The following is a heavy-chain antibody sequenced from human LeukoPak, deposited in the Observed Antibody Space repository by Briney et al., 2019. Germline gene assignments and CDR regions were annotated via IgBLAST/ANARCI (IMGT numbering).Heavy chain of an antibody. CDR3: ARRSSLLDWFDP. CDR2: IYYSGST. J-gene: IGHJ5*02. V-gene: IGHV4-39*01. D-gene: IGHD2-2*01. CDR1: GGSISSSSYY. Sequence: SETLSLTCTVSGGSISSSSYYWGWIRQPPGKGLEWIGSIYYSGSTYYNPSLKSRVTISVDTSKNQFSLKLSSVTAADTAVYYCARRSSLLDWFDPWGQGTLVTVSP.